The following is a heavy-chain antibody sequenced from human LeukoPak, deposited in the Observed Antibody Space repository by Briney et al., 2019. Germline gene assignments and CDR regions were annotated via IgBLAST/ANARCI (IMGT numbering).Heavy chain of an antibody. Sequence: ASVKVSCKASGCTFTGYYMHWVRQAPGQGLEWMGWINPNSGGTNYAQKFQGRVTMTRDTSISTAYMELSRLRSDDTAVYYCARDRRGSYSFDYWGQGTLVTVSS. CDR3: ARDRRGSYSFDY. D-gene: IGHD1-26*01. V-gene: IGHV1-2*02. J-gene: IGHJ4*02. CDR2: INPNSGGT. CDR1: GCTFTGYY.